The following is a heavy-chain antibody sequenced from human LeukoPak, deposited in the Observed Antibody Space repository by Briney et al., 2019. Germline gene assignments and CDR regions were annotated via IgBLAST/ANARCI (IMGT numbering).Heavy chain of an antibody. J-gene: IGHJ5*02. CDR2: ISAYNGNT. V-gene: IGHV1-18*01. Sequence: ASVKVSCKASGYTFTSYGISWVRQAPGQGLEWMGWISAYNGNTNYAQKLQGGVTMTTDTSTSTAYMELRSLRSDDTAVYYCARLGYDFWSGYSNWFDPWGQGTLVTVSS. CDR3: ARLGYDFWSGYSNWFDP. CDR1: GYTFTSYG. D-gene: IGHD3-3*01.